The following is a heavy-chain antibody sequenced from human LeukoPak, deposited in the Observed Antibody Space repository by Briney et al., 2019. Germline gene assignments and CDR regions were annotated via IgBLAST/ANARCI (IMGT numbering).Heavy chain of an antibody. CDR2: IYYSGST. D-gene: IGHD1-26*01. J-gene: IGHJ4*02. Sequence: SETLSLTCTVSGGSISSYYWSWIRQPPGKGLEWIGYIYYSGSTNYNPSLKSRVTISVDTSKKQFSLKLSSVTAADTAVYYCALSVLVGATSLDYWGQGTLVTVSS. V-gene: IGHV4-59*01. CDR1: GGSISSYY. CDR3: ALSVLVGATSLDY.